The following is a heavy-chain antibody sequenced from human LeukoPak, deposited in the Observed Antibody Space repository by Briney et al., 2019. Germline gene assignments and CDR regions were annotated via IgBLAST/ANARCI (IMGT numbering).Heavy chain of an antibody. CDR2: IYSGGST. CDR1: GFSFSTYW. CDR3: ARDRPRDY. J-gene: IGHJ4*02. V-gene: IGHV3-66*01. Sequence: GGSLRLSCAASGFSFSTYWMTWVRQAPGKGLEWVSVIYSGGSTFYADSVKGRFIISRDSSKNTLYLQMNSLTAEDTAVYYCARDRPRDYWGQGTLVTVSS. D-gene: IGHD6-6*01.